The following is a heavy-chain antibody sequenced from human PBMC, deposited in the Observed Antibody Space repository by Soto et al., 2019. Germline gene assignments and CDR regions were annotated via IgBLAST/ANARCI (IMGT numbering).Heavy chain of an antibody. CDR3: ARDATGGADGWLHSGNYFDY. Sequence: ASVKVSCKASGYTFTSYYMHWVRQAPGQGLEWMGLINPSGGSTSYAQKFQGRVTMTRDTSTSTVYMELSSLRSEDTAVYYCARDATGGADGWLHSGNYFDYWGQGTLVTVSS. CDR1: GYTFTSYY. J-gene: IGHJ4*02. CDR2: INPSGGST. V-gene: IGHV1-46*01. D-gene: IGHD5-12*01.